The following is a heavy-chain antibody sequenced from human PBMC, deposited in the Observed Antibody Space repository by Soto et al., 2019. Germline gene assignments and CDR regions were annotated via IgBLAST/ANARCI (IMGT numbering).Heavy chain of an antibody. V-gene: IGHV1-2*04. Sequence: ASVKVSCKASGYTFTNYYIHWVRQAPGQGLEWMGWINPHSGGTNYAQKFQAWVTMTRDTSISTAYMQLSKLRSDDTAIYYCARPSGYYPYYFDDWGQGTLVTVSS. CDR3: ARPSGYYPYYFDD. D-gene: IGHD3-22*01. CDR1: GYTFTNYY. CDR2: INPHSGGT. J-gene: IGHJ4*02.